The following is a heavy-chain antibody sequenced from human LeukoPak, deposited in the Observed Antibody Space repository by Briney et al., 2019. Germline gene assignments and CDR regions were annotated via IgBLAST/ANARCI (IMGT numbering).Heavy chain of an antibody. Sequence: PGGSLRLSCAASGFTFDDYGMSWVRQAPGKGLEWVSGINWNGGSTGYADSVKGRFTISRDNSKNTLYLQMNSLRAEDTAVYYCAKEAMIVVQYYYYYMDVWGKGTTVTISS. D-gene: IGHD3-22*01. V-gene: IGHV3-20*04. J-gene: IGHJ6*03. CDR3: AKEAMIVVQYYYYYMDV. CDR1: GFTFDDYG. CDR2: INWNGGST.